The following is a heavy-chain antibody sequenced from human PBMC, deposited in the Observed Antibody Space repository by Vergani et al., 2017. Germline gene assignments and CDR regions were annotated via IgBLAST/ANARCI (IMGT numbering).Heavy chain of an antibody. V-gene: IGHV1-69*11. CDR1: GGTFSSYA. Sequence: QVQLVQSVAEVKKPGSSVKVSCKASGGTFSSYALNWVRQAPGQGLEWMGSIIPSLATTIYAQKFQGRVTITAVESTSTAYMELSSLKSEDTAVFYCARATCSGGSCYRGFEYWGQGSLITVSS. D-gene: IGHD2-15*01. CDR3: ARATCSGGSCYRGFEY. J-gene: IGHJ4*02. CDR2: IIPSLATT.